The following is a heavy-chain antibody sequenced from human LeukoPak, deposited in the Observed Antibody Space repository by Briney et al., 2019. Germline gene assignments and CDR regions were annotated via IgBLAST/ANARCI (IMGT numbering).Heavy chain of an antibody. CDR2: INHSGST. V-gene: IGHV4-34*01. D-gene: IGHD1-26*01. CDR1: GGSLSGYY. J-gene: IGHJ4*02. CDR3: ASFPGTSRFEY. Sequence: SETLSLTCAVYGGSLSGYYWSWIRQPPGKGLEWIGEINHSGSTNYNPSLKSRVTISVDTSKNQFSLKLSSVTAADTAVYYCASFPGTSRFEYWGQGTLVTVSS.